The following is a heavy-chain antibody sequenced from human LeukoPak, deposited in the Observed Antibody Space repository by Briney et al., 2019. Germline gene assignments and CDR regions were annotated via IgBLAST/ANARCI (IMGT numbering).Heavy chain of an antibody. J-gene: IGHJ6*03. D-gene: IGHD2-15*01. Sequence: PAGGSLRLSCAASGYTFSTYWMNWVRQALGKGLEWVANINQDGSEKYYVDSVRGRFTISRDNAKNSLYLQTNSLRAEDTAVYYCARLVAPFYYYIDVWGKGTTVTVSS. CDR3: ARLVAPFYYYIDV. CDR2: INQDGSEK. V-gene: IGHV3-7*01. CDR1: GYTFSTYW.